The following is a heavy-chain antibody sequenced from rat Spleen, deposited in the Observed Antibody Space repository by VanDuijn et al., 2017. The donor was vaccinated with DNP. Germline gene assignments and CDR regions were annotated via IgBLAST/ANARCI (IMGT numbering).Heavy chain of an antibody. CDR2: ISSNGGNT. J-gene: IGHJ3*01. CDR3: ATSSYFGYDYGFAY. V-gene: IGHV5-31*01. D-gene: IGHD1-7*01. Sequence: EVKLVESGGGLVQPGRSLKLSCAASGFTFNYYWMTWIRQVPGKGLEWLASISSNGGNTYYPDSVKGRFTISRDNAKDTLYLQMNSLRSEDTATYYCATSSYFGYDYGFAYWGQGTLVTVSS. CDR1: GFTFNYYW.